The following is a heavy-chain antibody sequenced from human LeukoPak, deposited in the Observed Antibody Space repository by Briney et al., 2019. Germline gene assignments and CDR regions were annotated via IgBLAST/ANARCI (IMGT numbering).Heavy chain of an antibody. CDR3: ARDLSGSYGIDH. J-gene: IGHJ4*02. Sequence: GGSLRLSCAASGFTFSSYAMSWVRQAPGKGLEWVSAISGSGGSTYYADSVKGRFTISRDNSKNTLYLQMNSLRAEDTAVYYCARDLSGSYGIDHWGQGTLVTVSS. CDR1: GFTFSSYA. V-gene: IGHV3-23*01. CDR2: ISGSGGST. D-gene: IGHD1-26*01.